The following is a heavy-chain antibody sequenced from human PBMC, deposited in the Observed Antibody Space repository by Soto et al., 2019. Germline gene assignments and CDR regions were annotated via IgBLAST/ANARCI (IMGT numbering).Heavy chain of an antibody. CDR2: ISGSGDST. CDR1: GFTFSSYA. Sequence: GGSLRLSCAASGFTFSSYAMSWGRQAPGKGLKWVSGISGSGDSTYYADSVKGRFTISRDNSKNTLYLQMDSLTVEDTAVYYCAKTTALAGGYVTPSGAFDYWGQGTLVTVSS. CDR3: AKTTALAGGYVTPSGAFDY. V-gene: IGHV3-23*01. D-gene: IGHD6-19*01. J-gene: IGHJ4*02.